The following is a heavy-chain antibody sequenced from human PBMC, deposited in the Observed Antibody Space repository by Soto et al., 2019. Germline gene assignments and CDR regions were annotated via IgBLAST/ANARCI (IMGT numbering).Heavy chain of an antibody. Sequence: QVQLVQSGAEVKKPGASVKVSCKASGYTFTSYGISWVRQAPGQGLEWMGWISAYNGNTNYAQKLQGRVTMTTDTYTSTAYMKLRSMRSDDTDMYYWARDVRAIIEVAGTGWYFDLWGRGTLVTVSS. CDR1: GYTFTSYG. CDR2: ISAYNGNT. V-gene: IGHV1-18*01. CDR3: ARDVRAIIEVAGTGWYFDL. J-gene: IGHJ2*01. D-gene: IGHD6-19*01.